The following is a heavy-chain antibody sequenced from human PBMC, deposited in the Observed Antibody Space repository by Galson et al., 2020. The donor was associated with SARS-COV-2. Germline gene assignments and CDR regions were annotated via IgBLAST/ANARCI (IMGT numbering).Heavy chain of an antibody. CDR2: IYSNDDK. V-gene: IGHV2-5*01. CDR3: AHVPKQYDSSGSGDAFDI. Sequence: SGPTLAHPTQTLTLPYTFSGFSLPTSAVGVGWIRQPPGKALEWLALIYSNDDKRYSPSLKSRLTITKDTSNNQVVLIMPNMDPVDTATYYCAHVPKQYDSSGSGDAFDIWGQGTMVTVSS. D-gene: IGHD3-22*01. J-gene: IGHJ3*02. CDR1: GFSLPTSAVG.